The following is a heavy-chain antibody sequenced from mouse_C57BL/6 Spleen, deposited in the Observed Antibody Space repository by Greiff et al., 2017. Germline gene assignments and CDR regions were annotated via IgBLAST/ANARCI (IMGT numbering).Heavy chain of an antibody. D-gene: IGHD1-1*01. Sequence: EVQRVESGGGLVKPGGSLKLSCAASGFTFSDYGMHWVRQAPEKGLEWVAYISSGSSTIYYADTVKGRFTISRDNAKNTLFLQMTSLRSEDTAMYYCARQDYYYYGSSYEAFDYWGQGTTLTVSS. J-gene: IGHJ2*01. V-gene: IGHV5-17*01. CDR3: ARQDYYYYGSSYEAFDY. CDR1: GFTFSDYG. CDR2: ISSGSSTI.